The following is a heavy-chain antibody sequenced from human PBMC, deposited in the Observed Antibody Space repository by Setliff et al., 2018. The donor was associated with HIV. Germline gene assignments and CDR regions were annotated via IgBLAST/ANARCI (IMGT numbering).Heavy chain of an antibody. J-gene: IGHJ4*02. D-gene: IGHD6-19*01. CDR1: GYTFTSYV. Sequence: SVKVSCKTSGYTFTSYVINWVRQAPGQGLEWMGWINTNAGNPTYAQGFTGRFVFSLDTSVSTAYLQISSLQAEDSAVYYCATAYMKAPSRDSSGWYYFAYWGQGTLVTVSS. CDR2: INTNAGNP. V-gene: IGHV7-4-1*02. CDR3: ATAYMKAPSRDSSGWYYFAY.